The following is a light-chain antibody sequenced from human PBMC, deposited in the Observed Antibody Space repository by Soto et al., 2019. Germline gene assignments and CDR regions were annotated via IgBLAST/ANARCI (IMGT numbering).Light chain of an antibody. Sequence: QSALTQPASVSGSPGQSITISCSGISSDVGGYNYVSWYQQHPGKAPKLMIYEFSNRPSGVSHRFSGSKSGSTASLTISGLQAEDEADYYCSSYGSSSFRVFGGGTKLTVL. V-gene: IGLV2-14*01. CDR2: EFS. CDR3: SSYGSSSFRV. J-gene: IGLJ3*02. CDR1: SSDVGGYNY.